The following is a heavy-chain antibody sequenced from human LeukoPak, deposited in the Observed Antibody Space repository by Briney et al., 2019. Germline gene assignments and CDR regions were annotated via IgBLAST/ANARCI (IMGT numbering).Heavy chain of an antibody. V-gene: IGHV1-2*02. CDR3: AKDRLEQLSEGIDY. D-gene: IGHD6-6*01. J-gene: IGHJ4*02. CDR2: IGPHSSAT. CDR1: GFTFTDYY. Sequence: GASVKVSCKSSGFTFTDYYIHWVRQAPGQGLEWMGYIGPHSSATSSPQEFQGRVTMTRDTSMSTAYMELTRLTSDDTAVYYCAKDRLEQLSEGIDYWGQGTLVTVSS.